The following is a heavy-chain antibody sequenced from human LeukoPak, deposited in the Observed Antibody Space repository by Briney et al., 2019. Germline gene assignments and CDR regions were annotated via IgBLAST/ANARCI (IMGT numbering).Heavy chain of an antibody. V-gene: IGHV3-21*01. CDR3: ARDTGHIAVAGSPREY. D-gene: IGHD6-19*01. Sequence: GGSLRLSCAASGFTFSTYSMTWVRQSPGKGLEWVSFISSNSRYIYYADSVKGRFTVSRDNAKNSLYLQMNSLRAEDTAVYYCARDTGHIAVAGSPREYWGQGTLVTVSS. CDR1: GFTFSTYS. J-gene: IGHJ4*02. CDR2: ISSNSRYI.